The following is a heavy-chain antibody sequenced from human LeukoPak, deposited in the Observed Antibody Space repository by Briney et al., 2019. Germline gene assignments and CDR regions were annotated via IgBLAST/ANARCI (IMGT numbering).Heavy chain of an antibody. J-gene: IGHJ6*01. V-gene: IGHV3-33*06. CDR3: AKDAQRGFDYSYSLEN. CDR1: QFRFPFSHYA. CDR2: IWSDGTNQ. D-gene: IGHD4-11*01. Sequence: GKSLTLSCVASQFRFPFSHYAMHWVRQAPGKGLEWVAVIWSDGTNQYYADSVKGRFTISRDNSKKTVYLQMISLRAEDTAVYFCAKDAQRGFDYSYSLENWGQGTPVTVSS.